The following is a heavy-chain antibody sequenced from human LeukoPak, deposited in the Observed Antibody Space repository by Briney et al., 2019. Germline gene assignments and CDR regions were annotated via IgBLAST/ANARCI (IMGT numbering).Heavy chain of an antibody. D-gene: IGHD3-22*01. Sequence: GGSLRLSCAASGFTFSSYAMSWVRQAPGKGLEWVSAISGSGGSTYYADSVKGRFTISRDNSKNTLYLQMNSPRAEDTAVYYCAKYAIDSSGYRYFDYWGQGTLVTVSS. CDR1: GFTFSSYA. J-gene: IGHJ4*02. V-gene: IGHV3-23*01. CDR3: AKYAIDSSGYRYFDY. CDR2: ISGSGGST.